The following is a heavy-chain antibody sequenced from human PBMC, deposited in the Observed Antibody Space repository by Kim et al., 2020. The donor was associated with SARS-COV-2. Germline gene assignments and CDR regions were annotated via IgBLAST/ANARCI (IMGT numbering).Heavy chain of an antibody. Sequence: GGSLRLSCAASGFTFSSYWMHWVRQAPGKGLVWVSRINSDGSSTTYADSVKGRFTISRDNAKNTLYLQMNSLRAEDTAVYYCAREXXMATIHFDYWGQGTXVTVSS. CDR3: AREXXMATIHFDY. CDR2: INSDGSST. J-gene: IGHJ4*02. V-gene: IGHV3-74*01. CDR1: GFTFSSYW.